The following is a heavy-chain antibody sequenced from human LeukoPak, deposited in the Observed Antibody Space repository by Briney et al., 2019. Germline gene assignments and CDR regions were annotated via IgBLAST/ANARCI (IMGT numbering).Heavy chain of an antibody. J-gene: IGHJ4*02. CDR2: IYTSGSP. CDR3: AGMTTAGNFDY. D-gene: IGHD4-11*01. V-gene: IGHV4-61*02. CDR1: GGSISSSSYY. Sequence: SETLSLTCTVSGGSISSSSYYWSWIRQPAGKGLEWIGRIYTSGSPHYNPSLKSRVTMSIDTSKNQFSLKLTSVTAADTAVYNCAGMTTAGNFDYWGQGILVTVSS.